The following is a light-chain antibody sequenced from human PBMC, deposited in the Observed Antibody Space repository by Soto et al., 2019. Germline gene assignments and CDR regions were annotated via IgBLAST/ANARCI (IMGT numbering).Light chain of an antibody. CDR2: GAS. J-gene: IGKJ1*01. Sequence: EIVMTQSPATLSVSPGERATLSCRASQSVSSNLAWYQQKPGQAPRLLIYGASTRATGLPARFSASGSGTDFNLTISSLQSEDFAVYYCQQYGSSGTFGQGTKVDIK. CDR3: QQYGSSGT. CDR1: QSVSSN. V-gene: IGKV3-15*01.